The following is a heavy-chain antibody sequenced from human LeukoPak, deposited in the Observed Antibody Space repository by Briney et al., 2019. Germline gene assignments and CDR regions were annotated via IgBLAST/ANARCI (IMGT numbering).Heavy chain of an antibody. Sequence: TGGSLRLSCAASGFIFSQYSMNWVRQAPGKGLEWVSHIRSSSETFYADSVKGRFTISRDNARNSLYLQMNSLRAEDTAVYYCARDKAGEMATIIDYWGQGTLVTVSS. V-gene: IGHV3-48*01. CDR1: GFIFSQYS. CDR2: IRSSSET. J-gene: IGHJ4*02. CDR3: ARDKAGEMATIIDY. D-gene: IGHD5-24*01.